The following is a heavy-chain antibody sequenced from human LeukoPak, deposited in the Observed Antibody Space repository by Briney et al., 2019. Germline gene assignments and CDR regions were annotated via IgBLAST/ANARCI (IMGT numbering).Heavy chain of an antibody. CDR3: ARTIVDGGTNY. CDR1: GYTFTSYY. J-gene: IGHJ4*02. CDR2: INPSGGST. D-gene: IGHD2-15*01. V-gene: IGHV1-46*01. Sequence: ASVKVSCKASGYTFTSYYIHWVRQAPGQGLEWMGKINPSGGSTSYAQKFQGRVTMTRDTSTSTAYMELSSLRSVDTAVYYCARTIVDGGTNYWGQGTLVTVSS.